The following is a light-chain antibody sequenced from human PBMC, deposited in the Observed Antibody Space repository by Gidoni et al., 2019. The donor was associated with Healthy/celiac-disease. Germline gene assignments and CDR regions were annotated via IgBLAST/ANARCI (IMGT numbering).Light chain of an antibody. V-gene: IGKV1-33*01. Sequence: DIQMTKSPYSLSASVGDRVTITCQASQDISNHLNWYQQKPGKAPKLLIYDASNLETGVPSRFSGSGSGTDFTFTISSLQPEDIATYYCQQYDNLPYTFGRGTKLEIK. J-gene: IGKJ2*01. CDR3: QQYDNLPYT. CDR1: QDISNH. CDR2: DAS.